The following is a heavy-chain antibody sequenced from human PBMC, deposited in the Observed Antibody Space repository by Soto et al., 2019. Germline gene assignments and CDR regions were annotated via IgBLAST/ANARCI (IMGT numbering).Heavy chain of an antibody. Sequence: GGSLRLSCAASGFTFSSYAMHWVRQAPGKGLEWVAVISYDGSNKYYADSVKGRFTISRDNSKNTLYLQMNSLRAEDTAVYYCAREWPDTAMVTGFDYWGQGTLVTVSS. CDR3: AREWPDTAMVTGFDY. CDR1: GFTFSSYA. V-gene: IGHV3-30-3*01. D-gene: IGHD5-18*01. J-gene: IGHJ4*02. CDR2: ISYDGSNK.